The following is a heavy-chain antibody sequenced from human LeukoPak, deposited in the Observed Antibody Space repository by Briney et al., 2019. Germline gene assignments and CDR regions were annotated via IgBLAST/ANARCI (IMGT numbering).Heavy chain of an antibody. V-gene: IGHV4-34*01. CDR2: INHSGST. CDR1: GVSFSGYY. D-gene: IGHD4/OR15-4a*01. CDR3: ARASNYVSIDY. J-gene: IGHJ4*02. Sequence: SETLSLTCAVYGVSFSGYYWSWIRQPPGKGLEWIGEINHSGSTNYNPSLKSRVTISVDTSKNQYSLKLSSVTAADTAVYYCARASNYVSIDYWGQGTLVTVSS.